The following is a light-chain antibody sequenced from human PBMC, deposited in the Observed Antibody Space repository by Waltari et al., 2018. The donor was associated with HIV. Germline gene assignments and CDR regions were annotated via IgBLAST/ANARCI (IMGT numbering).Light chain of an antibody. J-gene: IGLJ2*01. CDR2: KDS. CDR1: ALANQY. Sequence: SYELPQPPSVSVSPGQTARITCSGDALANQYAYWYQRKPGQTPVLVIYKDSERSSGIPERFSGSSSGTTVTLTISGVQAEDEADYYCQSADSSGTYLVIFGGGTKLTVL. V-gene: IGLV3-25*03. CDR3: QSADSSGTYLVI.